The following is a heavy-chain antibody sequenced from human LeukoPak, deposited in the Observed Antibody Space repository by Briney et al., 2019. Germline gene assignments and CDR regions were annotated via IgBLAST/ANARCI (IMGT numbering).Heavy chain of an antibody. V-gene: IGHV1-2*06. J-gene: IGHJ4*02. D-gene: IGHD2-8*01. CDR1: GYTFTDYY. CDR3: ARGLYGSFDY. Sequence: AAVKVSCKASGYTFTDYYIHWVRQARGQGREGRGRINPNRGDTNYAQKFKGRVTMTRDTSITTAYMELSSLRSNDTAVYYCARGLYGSFDYWGQGALVTVSS. CDR2: INPNRGDT.